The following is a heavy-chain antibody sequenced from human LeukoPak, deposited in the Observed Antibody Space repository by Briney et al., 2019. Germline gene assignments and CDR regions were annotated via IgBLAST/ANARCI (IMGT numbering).Heavy chain of an antibody. D-gene: IGHD5-24*01. J-gene: IGHJ4*02. V-gene: IGHV4-59*02. Sequence: SETLSLTCTVSDDSVSNYFWSWIRQPPGRGLERIGYVSYSGSTKYNSSLKRRVTISVDTSKNQFSLTLNSVTAADTAVYYCARASAEWLIQGNYFDYWGQGTLVTVSS. CDR3: ARASAEWLIQGNYFDY. CDR2: VSYSGST. CDR1: DDSVSNYF.